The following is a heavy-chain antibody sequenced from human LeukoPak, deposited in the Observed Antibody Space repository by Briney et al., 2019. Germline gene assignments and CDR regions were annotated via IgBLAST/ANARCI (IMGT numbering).Heavy chain of an antibody. CDR3: AKNEGSSRAFDD. CDR2: ITWNSGSI. V-gene: IGHV3-9*01. D-gene: IGHD6-6*01. J-gene: IGHJ4*02. Sequence: GWSLRLSCAASGFTFDDYAMHWVRQAPGKGLEWVSGITWNSGSIAYADSVKGRFTISRDNAKNSLYLQMNSLRAEDTALYYCAKNEGSSRAFDDWGQGTLVTVSS. CDR1: GFTFDDYA.